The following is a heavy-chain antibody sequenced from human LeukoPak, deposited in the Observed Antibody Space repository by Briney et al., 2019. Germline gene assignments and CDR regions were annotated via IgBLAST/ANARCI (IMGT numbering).Heavy chain of an antibody. CDR1: GFTFSDYY. V-gene: IGHV3-11*01. CDR2: ISSSGSTI. CDR3: AREARAAITTLIDY. D-gene: IGHD5-12*01. Sequence: GGSLRLSCAASGFTFSDYYMSWIRQAPGKGLEWVSYISSSGSTIYYADSVKGRFTISRDNAKNSLYLQMNSLRAEDTAVYYCAREARAAITTLIDYWGQGTLVTVSS. J-gene: IGHJ4*02.